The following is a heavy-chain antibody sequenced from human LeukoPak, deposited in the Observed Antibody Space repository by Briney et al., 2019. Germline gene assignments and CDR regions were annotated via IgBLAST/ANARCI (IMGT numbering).Heavy chain of an antibody. Sequence: SETLSLTCTVSGGSISSYFWTWIRQPAGKGLEWIGRISTTETTRYSPSLKNRVNMSVDTSKNQFSLKMTPVTAADTAIYYCAREDSASGRGLGSWGQGTLVTVSS. CDR3: AREDSASGRGLGS. CDR1: GGSISSYF. D-gene: IGHD3-10*01. CDR2: ISTTETT. J-gene: IGHJ5*02. V-gene: IGHV4-4*07.